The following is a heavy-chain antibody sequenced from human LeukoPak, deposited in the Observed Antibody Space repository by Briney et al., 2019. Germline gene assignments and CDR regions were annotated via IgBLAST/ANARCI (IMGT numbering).Heavy chain of an antibody. D-gene: IGHD6-19*01. CDR3: ARDGVAGTWEY. CDR2: IYYSGST. J-gene: IGHJ4*02. Sequence: SETLSLTCTVSGGSISSYYWSWIRQPPGKGLEWIGYIYYSGSTNYNPSLKSRVTISVDTSKNQFSLKLSSVTAADTAVYYCARDGVAGTWEYWGQGTLVTVSS. V-gene: IGHV4-59*01. CDR1: GGSISSYY.